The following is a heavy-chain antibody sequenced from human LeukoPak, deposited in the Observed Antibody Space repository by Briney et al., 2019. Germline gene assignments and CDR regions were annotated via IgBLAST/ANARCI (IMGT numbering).Heavy chain of an antibody. CDR1: GYTFTGYY. V-gene: IGHV1-2*06. D-gene: IGHD2-2*01. CDR3: ARDSANVVVPAAMEFDY. J-gene: IGHJ4*02. Sequence: GASVKVSCKASGYTFTGYYMHWVRQAPGQGLEWMGRINPNSGGTNYAQKFQGRVTMTRDTSISTAYMELRSLRSDDTAVYYCARDSANVVVPAAMEFDYWGQGTLVTVSS. CDR2: INPNSGGT.